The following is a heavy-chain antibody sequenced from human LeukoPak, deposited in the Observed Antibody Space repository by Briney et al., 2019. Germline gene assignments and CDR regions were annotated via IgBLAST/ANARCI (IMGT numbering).Heavy chain of an antibody. CDR3: ARVWKTYDYYYYYMDV. CDR2: INPNSGGT. D-gene: IGHD3-3*01. Sequence: GASVKVSCKASGYTFTACYMHWVRQAPGQGLEWMGWINPNSGGTNYAQKFQGRVSMTRDTSISTAYMELSRLRSDDTAVYYCARVWKTYDYYYYYMDVWGKGTTVTVSS. CDR1: GYTFTACY. J-gene: IGHJ6*03. V-gene: IGHV1-2*02.